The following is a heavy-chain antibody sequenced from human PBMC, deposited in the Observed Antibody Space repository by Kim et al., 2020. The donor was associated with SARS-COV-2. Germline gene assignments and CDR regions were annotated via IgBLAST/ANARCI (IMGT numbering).Heavy chain of an antibody. Sequence: ASVKVSCKGSGYTFTNYGISWVRQAPGQGLEWMGWISTYSGHAKYAQKFQDRVTMSTDTSTTTVYMEVRGLRSSDTAVYFCARDMGDGYNLREPLYFDYWGQGTLVTVSS. J-gene: IGHJ4*02. CDR1: GYTFTNYG. CDR2: ISTYSGHA. CDR3: ARDMGDGYNLREPLYFDY. D-gene: IGHD5-12*01. V-gene: IGHV1-18*04.